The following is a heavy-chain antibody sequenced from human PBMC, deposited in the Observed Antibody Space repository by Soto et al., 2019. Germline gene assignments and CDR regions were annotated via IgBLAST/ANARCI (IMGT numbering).Heavy chain of an antibody. V-gene: IGHV3-53*01. CDR1: GFTVSSNY. CDR2: IYSRGST. J-gene: IGHJ6*02. Sequence: LRLSCAASGFTVSSNYMSWVRQAPGKGLEWVSVIYSRGSTYYADSVKGRFTISRDNSKNTLYLQMNSLRAEDTAVYYCARASPYYGMDVWGQGTTVTV. CDR3: ARASPYYGMDV.